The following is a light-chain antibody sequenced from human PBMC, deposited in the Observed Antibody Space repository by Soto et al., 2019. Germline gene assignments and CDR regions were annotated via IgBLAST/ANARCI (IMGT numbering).Light chain of an antibody. CDR2: GTS. V-gene: IGKV3-20*01. J-gene: IGKJ1*01. Sequence: IVLTQSPGTLSLSPGERATLSCRASQSISSCCLAWYQQKPGQSPRLLIYGTSNRATGIPDRFSDSGSETDFTLTISRLEPEDFEVYYCQQYGGSPQTFCQGTKVPVK. CDR1: QSISSCC. CDR3: QQYGGSPQT.